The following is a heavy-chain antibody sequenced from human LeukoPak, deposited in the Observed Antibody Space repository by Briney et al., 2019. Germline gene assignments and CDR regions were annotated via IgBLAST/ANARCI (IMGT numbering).Heavy chain of an antibody. V-gene: IGHV3-23*01. CDR3: ARRAGAYSHPYDY. CDR1: GFTFSSYA. CDR2: ISGSGGST. D-gene: IGHD4/OR15-4a*01. J-gene: IGHJ4*02. Sequence: PGGSLRLSCAASGFTFSSYAMSWVRQAPGKGLEWVSTISGSGGSTYFPDSVKGRFTISRDNSKNTLYLQMNSLRAEDTAVYYCARRAGAYSHPYDYWGQGTLVTVSS.